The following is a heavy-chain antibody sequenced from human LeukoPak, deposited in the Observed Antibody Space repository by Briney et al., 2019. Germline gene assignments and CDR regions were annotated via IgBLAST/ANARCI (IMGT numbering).Heavy chain of an antibody. Sequence: PGGSLRLSCAVSGFTSCNYNMHWVRQAPGKGLEWVASITTSYYESTYYADSMKGRFTISRDDAKNSLYLQMKSLRADDTAVYYCATTDGGTTFYYFYMDFWGRGTTVTVSS. CDR2: ITTSYYEST. CDR1: GFTSCNYN. D-gene: IGHD4-23*01. J-gene: IGHJ6*03. V-gene: IGHV3-21*01. CDR3: ATTDGGTTFYYFYMDF.